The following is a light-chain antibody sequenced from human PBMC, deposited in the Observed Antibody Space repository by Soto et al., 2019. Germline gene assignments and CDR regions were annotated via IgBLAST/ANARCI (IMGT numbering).Light chain of an antibody. V-gene: IGKV1-9*01. J-gene: IGKJ4*01. CDR2: AVF. Sequence: DIQMTQSPSSLSASVGDRVTITCRASQDISNFSAWFQQKPGRAPKLLIYAVFTLQSGVPSRFSGSGSGAEFTLTISSLQPEDFATYYCQQLDSYPLTFGGGTKVDIK. CDR3: QQLDSYPLT. CDR1: QDISNF.